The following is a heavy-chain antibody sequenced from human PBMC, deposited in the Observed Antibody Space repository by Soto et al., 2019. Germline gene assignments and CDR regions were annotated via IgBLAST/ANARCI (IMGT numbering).Heavy chain of an antibody. CDR1: GFTFNTYA. V-gene: IGHV3-23*01. D-gene: IGHD6-19*01. J-gene: IGHJ4*02. CDR3: AKELVNSGWTYFDY. Sequence: GGSLRLSCAASGFTFNTYAMSWVRQAPGKGLEWVSAISGSGGRTYYADSVKGRFTISRDNSKNTLYLQINSLRAEDTAVYFCAKELVNSGWTYFDYWGQGTLVTVSS. CDR2: ISGSGGRT.